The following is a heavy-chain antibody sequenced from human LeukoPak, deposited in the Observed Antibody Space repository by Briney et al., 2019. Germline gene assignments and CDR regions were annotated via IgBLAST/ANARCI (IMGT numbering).Heavy chain of an antibody. D-gene: IGHD3-16*01. Sequence: GASVKVSCKASGSTFTSYDINWVRQATGQGLEWMGWTNPNSGNTGYGQKFQGRVTITRNTSISTAYMELTGLRSDDTAMYYCARAKGGGLSDYWGQGTLVTVSS. V-gene: IGHV1-8*01. CDR1: GSTFTSYD. J-gene: IGHJ4*02. CDR2: TNPNSGNT. CDR3: ARAKGGGLSDY.